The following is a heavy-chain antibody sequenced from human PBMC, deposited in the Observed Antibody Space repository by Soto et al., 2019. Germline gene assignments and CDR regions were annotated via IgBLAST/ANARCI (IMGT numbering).Heavy chain of an antibody. Sequence: ASVKVSCKASGYTFTSYDINWVRQATGQGLEWMGWMNPNSGNTGYAQKFQGRVTMTRNTSISTAYTELSSLRSEDTAVYYCARLYPPDTIFGVVPPGWFDPWGQGTLVTVSS. V-gene: IGHV1-8*01. D-gene: IGHD3-3*01. CDR1: GYTFTSYD. J-gene: IGHJ5*02. CDR3: ARLYPPDTIFGVVPPGWFDP. CDR2: MNPNSGNT.